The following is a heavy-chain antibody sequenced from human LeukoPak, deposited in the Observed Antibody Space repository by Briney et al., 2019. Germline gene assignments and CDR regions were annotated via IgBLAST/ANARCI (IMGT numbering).Heavy chain of an antibody. CDR1: GYTFTSYY. D-gene: IGHD3-22*01. Sequence: ASVKVSCKASGYTFTSYYMHWVRQAPGQGLEWMGIINPSGGSTSYAQKFQGRVTMTRDMSTSTVYMELSSLRSEDTAVYHCARDLRGYYDSSGGDYWGQGTLVTVSS. CDR2: INPSGGST. J-gene: IGHJ4*02. V-gene: IGHV1-46*01. CDR3: ARDLRGYYDSSGGDY.